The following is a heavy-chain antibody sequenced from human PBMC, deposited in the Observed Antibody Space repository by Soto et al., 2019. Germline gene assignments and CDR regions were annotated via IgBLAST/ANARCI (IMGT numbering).Heavy chain of an antibody. J-gene: IGHJ6*02. D-gene: IGHD1-1*01. CDR1: GGSFSGYY. V-gene: IGHV4-34*01. CDR3: ARGLGTHKYYYGMDV. Sequence: LSLTCAVYGGSFSGYYWSWIRQPPGKGLEWIGEINHSGSTNYNPSLKSRVTISVDTSKNQLSLKLSSVTAADTAVYYCARGLGTHKYYYGMDVWGQGTTVTVSS. CDR2: INHSGST.